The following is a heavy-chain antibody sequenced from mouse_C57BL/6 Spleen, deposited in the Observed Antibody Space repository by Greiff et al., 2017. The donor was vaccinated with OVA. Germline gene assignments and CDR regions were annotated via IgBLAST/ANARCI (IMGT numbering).Heavy chain of an antibody. J-gene: IGHJ2*01. CDR1: GFNIKDDY. V-gene: IGHV14-4*01. CDR3: TRTGTSAFDY. D-gene: IGHD4-1*01. CDR2: IDPENGDT. Sequence: VQLKQSGAELVRPGASVKLSCTASGFNIKDDYMHWVKQRPEQGLEWIGWIDPENGDTEYASKFQGKATITADTSSNTAYLQLSSLTSEDTAVYYCTRTGTSAFDYWGQGTTLTVSS.